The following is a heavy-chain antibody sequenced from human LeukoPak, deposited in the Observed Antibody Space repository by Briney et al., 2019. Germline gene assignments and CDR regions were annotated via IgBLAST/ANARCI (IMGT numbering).Heavy chain of an antibody. CDR3: ASLAVAGLSEGY. V-gene: IGHV4-59*08. D-gene: IGHD6-19*01. J-gene: IGHJ4*02. CDR2: IYYSGST. CDR1: GGSISSYY. Sequence: SETLSLTCTVSGGSISSYYWSWIRQPPGKGLEWIGYIYYSGSTYYNPSLKSRVTISVDTSRNQFSLKLSSVTAADTAVYYCASLAVAGLSEGYWGQGTLVIVSS.